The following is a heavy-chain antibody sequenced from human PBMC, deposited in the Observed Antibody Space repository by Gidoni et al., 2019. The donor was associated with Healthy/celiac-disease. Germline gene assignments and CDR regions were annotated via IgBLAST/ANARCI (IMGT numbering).Heavy chain of an antibody. CDR2: ISWDGGST. V-gene: IGHV3-43*01. CDR3: AKGTQRELLSYFDY. D-gene: IGHD1-26*01. J-gene: IGHJ4*02. Sequence: EVQLVESGGVVVQPGGSLRLSCAASGFTFDDYTMHWVRQAPGKGLEWVSLISWDGGSTYYADSVKGRFTISRDNSKNSLYLQMNSLRTEDTALYYCAKGTQRELLSYFDYWGQGTLVTVSS. CDR1: GFTFDDYT.